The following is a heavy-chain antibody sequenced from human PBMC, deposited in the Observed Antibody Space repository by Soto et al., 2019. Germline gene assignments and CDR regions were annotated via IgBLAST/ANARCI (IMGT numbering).Heavy chain of an antibody. J-gene: IGHJ5*02. CDR3: ARAHGDSSNGWYWVNWFDP. Sequence: PGGSLRLSCAASGSAFGNYEMNWVRRAQGRGLGWISYISDTGKTIYYADSVKGRFTISRDNAKNSLYLQMNGLRVEDTALYYCARAHGDSSNGWYWVNWFDPWGQGTLVTVSS. D-gene: IGHD6-19*01. V-gene: IGHV3-48*03. CDR1: GSAFGNYE. CDR2: ISDTGKTI.